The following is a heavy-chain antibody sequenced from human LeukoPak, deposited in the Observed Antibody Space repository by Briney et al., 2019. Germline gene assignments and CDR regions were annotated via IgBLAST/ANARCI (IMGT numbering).Heavy chain of an antibody. V-gene: IGHV3-30*04. CDR3: ASSWYSTTPDY. CDR1: GFTFSSYA. CDR2: ISYDGSNK. J-gene: IGHJ4*02. Sequence: GRSLRLSCAASGFTFSSYAMHWVRQAPGKGLEWVAVISYDGSNKYYADSVKGRFTISRDNSKNTLYLRMNSLRAEDTAVYYCASSWYSTTPDYWGQGTLVTVSS. D-gene: IGHD6-13*01.